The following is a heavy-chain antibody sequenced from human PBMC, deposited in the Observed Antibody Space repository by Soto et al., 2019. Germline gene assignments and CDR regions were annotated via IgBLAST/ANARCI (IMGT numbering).Heavy chain of an antibody. J-gene: IGHJ6*02. CDR1: GFTFTSSA. CDR3: AADMPNYGDPDYYYCYGMDV. D-gene: IGHD4-17*01. V-gene: IGHV1-58*01. Sequence: SVKVSCKASGFTFTSSAVQWVRQARGQRLEWIGWIVVGSGNTNYAQKFQERVTITRDMSTSTAYMELSSLRSEDTAVYYCAADMPNYGDPDYYYCYGMDVWGQGTTVTVSS. CDR2: IVVGSGNT.